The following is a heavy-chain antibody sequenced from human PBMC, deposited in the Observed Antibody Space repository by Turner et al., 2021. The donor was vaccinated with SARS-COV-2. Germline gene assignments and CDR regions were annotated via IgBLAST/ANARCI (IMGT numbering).Heavy chain of an antibody. J-gene: IGHJ3*02. V-gene: IGHV3-21*01. CDR3: ARARWDYYDSSGYYPDAFDI. CDR2: ISSSSNYI. Sequence: EMQLVESGGGLVKPGGSLRLSCAASGFTFSRHSMNWVRQAPGKGLEWVSSISSSSNYIYYADSVKGRFTISRDNAKNSLFLQMNSLRAEDTAVYYCARARWDYYDSSGYYPDAFDIWGQGTMVTVSS. D-gene: IGHD3-22*01. CDR1: GFTFSRHS.